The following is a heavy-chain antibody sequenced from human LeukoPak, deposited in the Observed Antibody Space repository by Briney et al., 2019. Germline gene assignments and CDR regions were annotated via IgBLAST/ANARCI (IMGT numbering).Heavy chain of an antibody. J-gene: IGHJ3*02. D-gene: IGHD2-2*01. Sequence: SETLSHTCAVYGGSFSDYHWSWIRQPPGKGLEWIGEITHSGSTDYNPSLKSRVTISVDTSKKQFSLKLTSVAAADTAVYYCAREDSTSLKYAFDIWGQGTMVTVSS. V-gene: IGHV4-34*01. CDR3: AREDSTSLKYAFDI. CDR1: GGSFSDYH. CDR2: ITHSGST.